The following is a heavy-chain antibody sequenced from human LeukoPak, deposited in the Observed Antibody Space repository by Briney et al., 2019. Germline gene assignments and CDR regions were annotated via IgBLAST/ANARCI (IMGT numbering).Heavy chain of an antibody. D-gene: IGHD6-13*01. V-gene: IGHV3-23*01. J-gene: IGHJ4*02. CDR3: AREQQLANFDY. CDR1: GITFSSCA. CDR2: ISGSGGRT. Sequence: GGSLRLSCAASGITFSSCAMSWVRQAPGKGLEWVSAISGSGGRTYYADSVKGRVTISRDNSKNTLYLQMNSLRAEDTAVYYCAREQQLANFDYWGQGTLVTVSS.